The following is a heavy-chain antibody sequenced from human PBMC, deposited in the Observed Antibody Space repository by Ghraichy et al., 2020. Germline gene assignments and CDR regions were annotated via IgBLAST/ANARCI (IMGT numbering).Heavy chain of an antibody. V-gene: IGHV3-11*01. CDR3: ARDFGPGTAAAGYYYYGMDV. J-gene: IGHJ6*02. Sequence: GGSLRLSCAASGFTFSDYYMSWIRQAPGKGLEWVSYISSIGSTIYYADSVKGRFTISRDNAKNSLYLQMNSLRAEDTAVYYCARDFGPGTAAAGYYYYGMDVWGQGTTVTVSS. CDR1: GFTFSDYY. CDR2: ISSIGSTI. D-gene: IGHD6-13*01.